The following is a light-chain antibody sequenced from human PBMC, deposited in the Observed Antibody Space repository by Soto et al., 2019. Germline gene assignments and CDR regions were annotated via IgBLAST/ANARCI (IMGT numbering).Light chain of an antibody. J-gene: IGKJ2*01. CDR2: AAS. CDR1: QSIASY. CDR3: QQSYTSPH. Sequence: IQMTQSTSSLSASVGDRVTITCRASQSIASYLNWYQQRPGKAPKLLIHAASTLQSGVPSRFSGSESESGTDFTLTISSLQPEDFATYYCQQSYTSPHFGQGTKVDIK. V-gene: IGKV1-39*01.